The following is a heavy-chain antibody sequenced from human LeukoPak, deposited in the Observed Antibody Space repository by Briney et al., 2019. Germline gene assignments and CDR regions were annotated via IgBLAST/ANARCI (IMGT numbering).Heavy chain of an antibody. Sequence: PGGSLRLSCAASRFTFSSYGMHWVRQAPGKGLEWVAVIWYDGSNKDYADSVKGRFTISRDNSKNTLYLQMNSLREEDTAVYYCARDKFGGSSSLIDYWGQGTLVTVSS. V-gene: IGHV3-33*01. J-gene: IGHJ4*02. CDR2: IWYDGSNK. CDR3: ARDKFGGSSSLIDY. D-gene: IGHD6-13*01. CDR1: RFTFSSYG.